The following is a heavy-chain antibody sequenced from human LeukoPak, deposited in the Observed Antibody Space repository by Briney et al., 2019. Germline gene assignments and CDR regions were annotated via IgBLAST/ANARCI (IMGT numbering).Heavy chain of an antibody. V-gene: IGHV3-23*01. CDR1: GFTFYNHA. CDR3: AKGTSNIGTLDY. J-gene: IGHJ4*02. Sequence: GGSLRLSCIASGFTFYNHAMFWVRQAPGKGLEWAAGISGRGDTFRYANSVMGRFTISRNKSKDTLYLQMNGLRAGDTAVYFCAKGTSNIGTLDYWGPGTLVTVSS. CDR2: ISGRGDTF.